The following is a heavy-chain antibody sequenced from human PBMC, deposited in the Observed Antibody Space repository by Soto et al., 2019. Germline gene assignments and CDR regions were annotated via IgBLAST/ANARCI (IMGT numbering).Heavy chain of an antibody. D-gene: IGHD6-19*01. Sequence: QVQLVQSGAEVKKPGASVKVSCKASGYTFTSSDINWMRQATGQGLEWMGWMNPNSGNTGYAQKFQGSVTMTRDTSISTAYLELSSLRSDDTAVYYCASGGGEQWGDYWGQGTLVTVSS. CDR1: GYTFTSSD. CDR3: ASGGGEQWGDY. V-gene: IGHV1-8*02. J-gene: IGHJ4*02. CDR2: MNPNSGNT.